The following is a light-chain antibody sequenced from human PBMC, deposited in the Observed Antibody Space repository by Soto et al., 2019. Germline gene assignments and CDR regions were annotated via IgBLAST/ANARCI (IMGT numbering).Light chain of an antibody. V-gene: IGKV1-5*03. J-gene: IGKJ2*01. CDR1: QSISSW. CDR2: KAS. Sequence: DIQMTQSPSTLSASVGDRVTITCRASQSISSWLAWYQQKPGKAPKLLIYKASSLESGVPSRFSGSGSGTEFTLTISSLQPDDFATYYCQQYNSYPYNFGQGTKREIK. CDR3: QQYNSYPYN.